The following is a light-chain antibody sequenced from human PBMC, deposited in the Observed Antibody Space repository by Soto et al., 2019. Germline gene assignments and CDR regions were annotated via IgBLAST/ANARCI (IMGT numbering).Light chain of an antibody. V-gene: IGKV3-11*01. CDR3: QYRNTWPPA. CDR2: DAS. J-gene: IGKJ5*01. Sequence: EIVLTQSLATLSLSPGERATLSCRASQSVGIYLGWYQQRPGQAPRLLIYDASNRAAGIPGRFSGSGSGTDFTLTINSLEPEDFAVYYCQYRNTWPPAFGQGTRLEIK. CDR1: QSVGIY.